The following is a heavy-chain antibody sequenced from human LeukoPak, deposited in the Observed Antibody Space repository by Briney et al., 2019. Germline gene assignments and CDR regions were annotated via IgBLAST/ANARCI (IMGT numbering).Heavy chain of an antibody. Sequence: GGSLRLSCAASGFTFSSYSMNWVRQAPGKGLEWVSYISPSGASIYYADSVKGRFTISRDNAKNSLYLQMNSLRAEDTAVYYCARKYSSSWSGFDPWGQGTLVTVSS. CDR2: ISPSGASI. D-gene: IGHD6-13*01. CDR1: GFTFSSYS. J-gene: IGHJ5*02. CDR3: ARKYSSSWSGFDP. V-gene: IGHV3-48*04.